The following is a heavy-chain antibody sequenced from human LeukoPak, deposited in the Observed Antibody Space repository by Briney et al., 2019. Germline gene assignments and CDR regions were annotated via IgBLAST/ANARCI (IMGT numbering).Heavy chain of an antibody. Sequence: GGSLRLSCAASGFTFSSYSMNWVRQAPGKGLEWVSYISSSSSTIYYADSVKGRFTISRDNAKNSLYLQMKSLRAEDTAVYYCARVDTMIVVDLDAFDIWGQGTMVTVSS. V-gene: IGHV3-48*01. D-gene: IGHD3-22*01. CDR2: ISSSSSTI. J-gene: IGHJ3*02. CDR3: ARVDTMIVVDLDAFDI. CDR1: GFTFSSYS.